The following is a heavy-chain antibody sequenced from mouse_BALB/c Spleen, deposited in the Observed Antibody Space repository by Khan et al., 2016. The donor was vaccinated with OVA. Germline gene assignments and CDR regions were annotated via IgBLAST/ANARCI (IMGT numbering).Heavy chain of an antibody. V-gene: IGHV1-7*01. D-gene: IGHD4-1*01. Sequence: QVQLQQSGAELAKPGASVKMSCKSSGYTFTTYWMHWVKQRPGQGLEWIGYINPSTGYTDYNQKFKDKATLTADKSSSTAYMQLSSLTSEDSAVYYCAKTNWDYYAMDYWGQGTSVTVSS. CDR1: GYTFTTYW. J-gene: IGHJ4*01. CDR2: INPSTGYT. CDR3: AKTNWDYYAMDY.